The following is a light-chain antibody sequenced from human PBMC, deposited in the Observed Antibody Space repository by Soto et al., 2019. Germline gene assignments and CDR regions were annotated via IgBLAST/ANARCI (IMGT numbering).Light chain of an antibody. CDR3: QHNYTTPWT. CDR1: QTILRY. CDR2: AAS. V-gene: IGKV1-39*01. J-gene: IGKJ1*01. Sequence: DIQMTQSPSSLSASVGDRVTITCRASQTILRYLNWFQQQSGRAPKLLLSAASSLQSEVPSRFNGSRSWTDFTFTINTLQPEDSATYYCQHNYTTPWTFGQGTKV.